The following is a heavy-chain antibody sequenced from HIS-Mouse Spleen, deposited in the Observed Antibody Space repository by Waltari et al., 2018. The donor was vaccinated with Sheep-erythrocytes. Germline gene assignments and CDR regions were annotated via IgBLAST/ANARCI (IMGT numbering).Heavy chain of an antibody. CDR2: NYYSGRT. J-gene: IGHJ4*02. CDR1: GGSISSSSYY. D-gene: IGHD5-18*01. V-gene: IGHV4-39*01. CDR3: ARHKDTAMVHFDY. Sequence: QLQLQESGPGLVKPSETLSLTCTVSGGSISSSSYYWGWIRQPPGKGPEWIGSNYYSGRTYYNRALKSGVTISGDTSKNQFSLKLSSVTAAETAVYYCARHKDTAMVHFDYWGQGTLVTVSS.